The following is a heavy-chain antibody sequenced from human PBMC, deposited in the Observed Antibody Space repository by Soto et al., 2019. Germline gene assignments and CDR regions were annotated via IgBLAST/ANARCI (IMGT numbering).Heavy chain of an antibody. CDR2: IIPIFGTA. J-gene: IGHJ2*01. CDR3: AREPQWELYAVRYFDL. V-gene: IGHV1-69*12. D-gene: IGHD1-26*01. Sequence: QVQLVQSGAEVKKPGSSVKVSCKASGGTFSSYAISWVRQAPGQGLEWLGGIIPIFGTANYAQKFQGRVTINAAESTSTDYTEQVSLRCEDTAVYYCAREPQWELYAVRYFDLSGRGTLVTVSS. CDR1: GGTFSSYA.